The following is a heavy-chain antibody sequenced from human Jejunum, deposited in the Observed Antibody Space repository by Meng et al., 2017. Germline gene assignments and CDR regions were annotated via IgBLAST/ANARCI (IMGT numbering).Heavy chain of an antibody. Sequence: SETLSLTCAVSGYSISSDYYWGWIRQPPGKGLEWIGSIHHTGSTYYNPSLKSRVTISVDTSKNQFSLKLNSVTAADTAVYYCASMKIQQWFGASDLWGRGTLVTVSS. CDR2: IHHTGST. J-gene: IGHJ2*01. D-gene: IGHD5-18*01. CDR3: ASMKIQQWFGASDL. V-gene: IGHV4-38-2*01. CDR1: GYSISSDYY.